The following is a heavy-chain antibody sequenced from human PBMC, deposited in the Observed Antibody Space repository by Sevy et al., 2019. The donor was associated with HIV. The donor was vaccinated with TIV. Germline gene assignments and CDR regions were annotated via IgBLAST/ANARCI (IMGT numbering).Heavy chain of an antibody. V-gene: IGHV4-38-2*01. CDR3: ATSGYSSSWYTPGDLGAFDI. CDR1: GYSISSGYY. CDR2: IYHSGST. D-gene: IGHD6-13*01. Sequence: SETLSLTCAVSGYSISSGYYWGWIRQPPGKGLEWIGSIYHSGSTYYNPSLKSRVTISVDTSKNQFSLKLSSVTAADTAVYYCATSGYSSSWYTPGDLGAFDIWGQGTMVTVSS. J-gene: IGHJ3*02.